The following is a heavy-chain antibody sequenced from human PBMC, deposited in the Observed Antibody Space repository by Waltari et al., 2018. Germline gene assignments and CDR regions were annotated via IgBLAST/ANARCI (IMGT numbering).Heavy chain of an antibody. V-gene: IGHV3-48*03. CDR1: GFTFNAFD. CDR2: ISKSGITR. CDR3: ATGGIYFDY. Sequence: VESGGGLVQPGGSLRLSCAASGFTFNAFDMTWVRQAPGKGLELISYISYISKSGITRYYADSVRGRFTISRDDAQNSLFLQMDSLTVEDTAVYYCATGGIYFDYWGQGALVTVSS. J-gene: IGHJ4*02. D-gene: IGHD3-16*01.